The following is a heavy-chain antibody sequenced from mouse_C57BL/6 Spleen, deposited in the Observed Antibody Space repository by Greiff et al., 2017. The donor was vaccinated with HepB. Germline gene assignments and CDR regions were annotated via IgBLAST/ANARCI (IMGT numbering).Heavy chain of an antibody. V-gene: IGHV1-75*01. CDR3: SRSGGYYGSSHNYFDY. CDR1: GYTFTDYY. CDR2: IFPGSSST. D-gene: IGHD1-1*01. Sequence: ESGPELVKPGASVKISCKASGYTFTDYYINWVKQRTGQGLEWIGWIFPGSSSTYYNEKFKGKATLTVDKSSSTAYMLLSSLTSEDSAVYFFSRSGGYYGSSHNYFDYWGQGTTLTVSS. J-gene: IGHJ2*01.